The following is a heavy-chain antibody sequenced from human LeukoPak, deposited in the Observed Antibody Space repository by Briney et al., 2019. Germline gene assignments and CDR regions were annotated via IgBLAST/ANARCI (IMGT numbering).Heavy chain of an antibody. J-gene: IGHJ4*02. CDR2: IKQDGGQI. V-gene: IGHV3-7*01. Sequence: SLRLSCAASEFTXSRYWMSWVSQAPGKGLEWVANIKQDGGQIYYLESVKGRFTVSRDNAKNSLYLQMNSLRAEDTAVYYCARLGARQMLEYWGQGTLVTVSS. D-gene: IGHD4-17*01. CDR1: EFTXSRYW. CDR3: ARLGARQMLEY.